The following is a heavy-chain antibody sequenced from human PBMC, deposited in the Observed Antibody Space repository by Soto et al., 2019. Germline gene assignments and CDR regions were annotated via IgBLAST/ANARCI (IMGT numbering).Heavy chain of an antibody. V-gene: IGHV1-69*01. Sequence: QVQLVQSGAEVKKPGSSVKVSCKASGGTFGSYAFSWVRQAPGQGLEWMGGIIPVSGAAHYAQKFQGRVTITADESTSTAYMELSSLSSQDTAVYYCAKALGCRSTSCTLDYWGQGTRVTVSS. J-gene: IGHJ4*02. CDR2: IIPVSGAA. CDR1: GGTFGSYA. D-gene: IGHD2-2*01. CDR3: AKALGCRSTSCTLDY.